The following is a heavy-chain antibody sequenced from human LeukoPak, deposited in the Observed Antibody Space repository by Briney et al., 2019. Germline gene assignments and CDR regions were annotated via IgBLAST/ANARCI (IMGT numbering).Heavy chain of an antibody. Sequence: AGGSLRLSCAVSGFTFSTKSMNWVRQAPGKGLEWVSYITADSGTTYYADSVKGRFTISRDNAKNSLYLQMSSLRDEDTAVYYCARDSLYYGSGSYLGFGPWGQGTLVTVSS. D-gene: IGHD3-10*01. V-gene: IGHV3-48*02. CDR1: GFTFSTKS. CDR2: ITADSGTT. J-gene: IGHJ5*02. CDR3: ARDSLYYGSGSYLGFGP.